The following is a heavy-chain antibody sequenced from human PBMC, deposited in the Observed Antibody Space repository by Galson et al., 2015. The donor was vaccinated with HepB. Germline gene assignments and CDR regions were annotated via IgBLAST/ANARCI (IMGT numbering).Heavy chain of an antibody. J-gene: IGHJ4*02. V-gene: IGHV3-33*01. CDR1: GFTFSRHG. Sequence: SLRLSCAASGFTFSRHGMHWVRQAPGKGLEWVALIWYDGSNQYYGDSVKGRFTISRDNAKNTLYLQMNSLRVEGTAVYYCAREDPTVAVAVLDYWGQGTLVAAAS. D-gene: IGHD2-2*01. CDR2: IWYDGSNQ. CDR3: AREDPTVAVAVLDY.